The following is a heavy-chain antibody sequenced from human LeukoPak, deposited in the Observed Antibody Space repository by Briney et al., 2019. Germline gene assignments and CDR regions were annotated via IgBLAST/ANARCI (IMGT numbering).Heavy chain of an antibody. J-gene: IGHJ6*02. CDR2: INPNSGGT. D-gene: IGHD3-9*01. CDR3: ARNYDILTGYYDRYGMDV. Sequence: GASVKVSCKASGYTFTGYYMHWVRQAPGQGLEWMGWINPNSGGTNYARKFQGRVTMTRDTSISTAYMELSRLRSDDTAVYYCARNYDILTGYYDRYGMDVWGQGTTVTVSS. CDR1: GYTFTGYY. V-gene: IGHV1-2*02.